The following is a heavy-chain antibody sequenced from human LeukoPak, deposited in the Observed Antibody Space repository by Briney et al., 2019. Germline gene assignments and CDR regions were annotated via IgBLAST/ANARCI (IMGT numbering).Heavy chain of an antibody. V-gene: IGHV1-69*04. CDR3: ASSRITMIVVGVAAFDI. CDR2: IIPILGIA. D-gene: IGHD3-22*01. Sequence: SVKVSCKASGYTFTSYGISWVRQAPGQGLEWMGRIIPILGIANYAQKFQGRVTITADKSTSTAYMELSSLRSEDTAVYYCASSRITMIVVGVAAFDIWGQGTMVTVSS. CDR1: GYTFTSYG. J-gene: IGHJ3*02.